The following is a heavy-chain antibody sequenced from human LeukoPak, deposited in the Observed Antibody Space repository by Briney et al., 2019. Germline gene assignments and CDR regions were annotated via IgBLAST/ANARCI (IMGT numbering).Heavy chain of an antibody. CDR1: GFTFSSYS. CDR2: ISSSSSTI. CDR3: ARNRRGYGDYDDY. Sequence: GGSLTLSCAASGFTFSSYSMNWVREAPGKGRGCVSYISSSSSTIYYADSVKGGPTISRDNAKNSLYLQISSLRDEDTAVYYGARNRRGYGDYDDYWGQGTLVTVSS. V-gene: IGHV3-48*02. D-gene: IGHD4-17*01. J-gene: IGHJ4*02.